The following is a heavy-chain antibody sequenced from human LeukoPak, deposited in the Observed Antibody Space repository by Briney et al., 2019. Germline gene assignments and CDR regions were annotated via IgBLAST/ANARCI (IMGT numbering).Heavy chain of an antibody. CDR3: ARSGSSWAPFDY. Sequence: GGSLRLSCAASGFTFSSNAMHWVRQAPGKGLEYVSAISSNGGSTYYANSVKGRFTISRDNSKNTLYLRMSSLRAEDMAVYYCARSGSSWAPFDYWGQGTLVTVSS. CDR2: ISSNGGST. J-gene: IGHJ4*02. D-gene: IGHD6-13*01. CDR1: GFTFSSNA. V-gene: IGHV3-64*01.